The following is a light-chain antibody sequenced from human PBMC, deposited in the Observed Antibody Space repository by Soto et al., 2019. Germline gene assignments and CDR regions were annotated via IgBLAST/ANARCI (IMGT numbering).Light chain of an antibody. CDR1: QGIRSD. Sequence: AIQMTQSPSSLPASVGDRVTISCRASQGIRSDLAWYPQKPGKAPKLLIFAASTLQSGVPSRFSGRGSATDFTLTISSLQPEDFATYYCLQGYNFPRTFGQGTKVEIK. CDR3: LQGYNFPRT. J-gene: IGKJ1*01. CDR2: AAS. V-gene: IGKV1-6*01.